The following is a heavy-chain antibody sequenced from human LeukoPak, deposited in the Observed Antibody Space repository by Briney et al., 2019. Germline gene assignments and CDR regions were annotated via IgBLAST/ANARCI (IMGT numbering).Heavy chain of an antibody. CDR2: MNPYSGDR. CDR1: GYTFTSYH. CDR3: ARTTSLTASGYDY. J-gene: IGHJ4*02. D-gene: IGHD4-17*01. V-gene: IGHV1-8*03. Sequence: GASVKVSCKTSGYTFTSYHINWVRQATGQGLEWMGWMNPYSGDRGYAQKFQGRVSITSDTSISTAYMELSSLSSEDTAVYFCARTTSLTASGYDYWGQGTLVTVSS.